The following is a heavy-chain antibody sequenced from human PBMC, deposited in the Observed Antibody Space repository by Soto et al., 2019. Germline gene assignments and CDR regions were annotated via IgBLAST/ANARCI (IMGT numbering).Heavy chain of an antibody. V-gene: IGHV3-15*07. CDR3: TADLVGLSRILRH. CDR1: GLIFSDDW. CDR2: VKPKSVGETI. Sequence: EVQLLESGGGLVQPGGSLIVSCAVSGLIFSDDWLNWVRQAPEEGLEWVGRVKPKSVGETIDYAAPVKGRFTISRDDSEHTLYLEMNRLKIEDTAGYYCTADLVGLSRILRHWGQGPLVTVSS. J-gene: IGHJ4*02.